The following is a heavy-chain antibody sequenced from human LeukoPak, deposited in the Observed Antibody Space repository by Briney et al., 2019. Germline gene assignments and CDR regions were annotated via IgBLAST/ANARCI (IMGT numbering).Heavy chain of an antibody. D-gene: IGHD6-13*01. J-gene: IGHJ4*02. CDR3: ARQGSRSSWSYDY. V-gene: IGHV5-51*01. Sequence: GESLKISCEASGYSFTNYWIGWVRQMPGKGLEWMGIINPGDSDTRYSPSFQGQVTMSVDKSTSTAYLQWTSLKASDTAIYYCARQGSRSSWSYDYWGQGNPVTVSS. CDR2: INPGDSDT. CDR1: GYSFTNYW.